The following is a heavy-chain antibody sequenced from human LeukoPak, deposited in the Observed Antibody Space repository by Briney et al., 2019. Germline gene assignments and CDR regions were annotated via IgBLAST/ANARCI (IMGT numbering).Heavy chain of an antibody. J-gene: IGHJ5*02. CDR1: GYTFTAFY. V-gene: IGHV1-2*02. CDR2: INPNSGAT. D-gene: IGHD6-13*01. CDR3: ARAHLIAAPGYNCFDP. Sequence: ASVKVSCKASGYTFTAFYMHWVRQAPGQGLEWMGWINPNSGATNYAQKFQGRVTMTRDTSINTAYMELSSLRSDDTAVFYCARAHLIAAPGYNCFDPWGQGTLVTVSA.